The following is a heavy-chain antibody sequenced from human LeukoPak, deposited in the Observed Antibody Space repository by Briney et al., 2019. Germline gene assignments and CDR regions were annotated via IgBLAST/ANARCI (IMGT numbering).Heavy chain of an antibody. CDR3: ARDVRWDY. V-gene: IGHV3-48*01. CDR2: ISSSSSTM. CDR1: GFTFSSYN. Sequence: SGGSLRLSCAASGFTFSSYNMNWVRQALGKGLEWVSYISSSSSTMYYADSVKGRFTISRDNAKNSLYLQINSLRAEDTAVYYCARDVRWDYWGQGTLVTVSS. D-gene: IGHD6-13*01. J-gene: IGHJ4*02.